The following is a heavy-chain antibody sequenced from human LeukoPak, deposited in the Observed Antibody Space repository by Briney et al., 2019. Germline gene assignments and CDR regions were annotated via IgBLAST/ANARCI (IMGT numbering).Heavy chain of an antibody. CDR3: ARDRSFAVAGEDSYMDV. V-gene: IGHV4-59*01. CDR2: IYYSGST. CDR1: GGSISSYY. J-gene: IGHJ6*03. D-gene: IGHD6-19*01. Sequence: SETLSLTCTVSGGSISSYYWSWIRQPPGKGLEWIGYIYYSGSTNYNPSLKSRVTISVDTSKNQFSLKLSSVTAADTAVYYCARDRSFAVAGEDSYMDVWGKGTTVTVSS.